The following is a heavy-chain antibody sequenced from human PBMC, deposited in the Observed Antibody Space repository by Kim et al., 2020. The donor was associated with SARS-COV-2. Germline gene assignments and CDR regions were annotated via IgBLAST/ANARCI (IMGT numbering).Heavy chain of an antibody. Sequence: SETLSLTCTVSGDSVSSDSYYWSWIRQPPGKGLEWIGYMSYSGRTNYNPSLKSRVTISVDTSKNQFSLKLSSVTAADTAVYYCARDGKSSSPHWGQGTKVTVSS. CDR3: ARDGKSSSPH. D-gene: IGHD6-13*01. J-gene: IGHJ4*02. CDR2: MSYSGRT. CDR1: GDSVSSDSYY. V-gene: IGHV4-61*01.